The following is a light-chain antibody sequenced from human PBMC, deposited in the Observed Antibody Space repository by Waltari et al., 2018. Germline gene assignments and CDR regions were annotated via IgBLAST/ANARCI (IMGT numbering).Light chain of an antibody. V-gene: IGLV1-44*01. CDR3: AAWDDSLNGWV. Sequence: QSVLTQPPSAPGTPGQRVTISCSGSTSNTGSTTVTWYRKLPGTAPKLLIYNNDQRPSGVPDRFSGSKSGTSASLAISGLQSEDEADYYCAAWDDSLNGWVFGGGTKLTVL. CDR1: TSNTGSTT. J-gene: IGLJ3*02. CDR2: NND.